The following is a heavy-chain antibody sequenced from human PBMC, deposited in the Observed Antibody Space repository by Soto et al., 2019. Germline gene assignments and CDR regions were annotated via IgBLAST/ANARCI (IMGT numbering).Heavy chain of an antibody. CDR3: ARDQNDFWSGDY. Sequence: EVQLVESGGGLVKPGGSLRLSCAASGFTFSSYSMKWVRQAPGKGLEWVSSISSSSSYIYYADSVKGRFTISRDNAKNSLYLHMNSLRAEDTAVYYCARDQNDFWSGDYWGQGTLVTVSS. J-gene: IGHJ4*02. D-gene: IGHD3-3*01. V-gene: IGHV3-21*01. CDR2: ISSSSSYI. CDR1: GFTFSSYS.